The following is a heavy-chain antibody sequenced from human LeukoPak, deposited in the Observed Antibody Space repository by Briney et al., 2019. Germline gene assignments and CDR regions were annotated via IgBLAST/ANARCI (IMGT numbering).Heavy chain of an antibody. CDR1: GFTFSSYA. J-gene: IGHJ4*02. V-gene: IGHV3-30*18. Sequence: PGGSLRLSCAASGFTFSSYAMHWVRQAPGKGLEWVAVISSDGTKKNYADSVKGRFTISRDNSKNTLYVDVNSLRDEDTAVYYCAKEDYGVSIPTQSPQFDYWGQGTLVAVSS. CDR3: AKEDYGVSIPTQSPQFDY. D-gene: IGHD3-10*01. CDR2: ISSDGTKK.